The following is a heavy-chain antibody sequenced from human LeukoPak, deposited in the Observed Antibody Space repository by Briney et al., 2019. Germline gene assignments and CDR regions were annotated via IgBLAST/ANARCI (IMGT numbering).Heavy chain of an antibody. CDR3: AKYTITKIVVVIPGYFDY. Sequence: GGSLRLSCAASGFTFADYGMSWVRQAPGKGLEWVSGVNWNGDSTGYVDSVKGRFTISRDNSKNTLYLQMNSLRAEDTAVYYCAKYTITKIVVVIPGYFDYWGQGTLVTVSS. CDR2: VNWNGDST. D-gene: IGHD3-22*01. J-gene: IGHJ4*02. V-gene: IGHV3-20*04. CDR1: GFTFADYG.